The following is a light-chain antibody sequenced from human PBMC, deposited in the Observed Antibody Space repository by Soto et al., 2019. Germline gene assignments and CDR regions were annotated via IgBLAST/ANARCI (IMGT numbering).Light chain of an antibody. J-gene: IGLJ2*01. CDR2: SNN. CDR3: AAWDDSLNGVV. Sequence: QSVPTQPPSASGTPGQRVTISCSGSSSNIGGNTVDRYQQLPGTAPKLLIYSNNQRPSGVPDRFSGSKSGTSASLAISGLQSEDEADYYCAAWDDSLNGVVFGGGTKLTVL. V-gene: IGLV1-44*01. CDR1: SSNIGGNT.